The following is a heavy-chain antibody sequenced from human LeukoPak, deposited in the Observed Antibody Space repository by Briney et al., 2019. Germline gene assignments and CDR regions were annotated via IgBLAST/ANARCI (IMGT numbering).Heavy chain of an antibody. Sequence: SETLSLTCSVSGVSISHYYWTWIRQPAGKGLEWIGRFYASGTMIYNPSLKSRVTISVDTSKNQFSLKLSSVTAADTAVYYCARGASGYDILTGYQLDYWGQGTLVTVSS. J-gene: IGHJ4*02. CDR1: GVSISHYY. CDR2: FYASGTM. CDR3: ARGASGYDILTGYQLDY. V-gene: IGHV4-4*07. D-gene: IGHD3-9*01.